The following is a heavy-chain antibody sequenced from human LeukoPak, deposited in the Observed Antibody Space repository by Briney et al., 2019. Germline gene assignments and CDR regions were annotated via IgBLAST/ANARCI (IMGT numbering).Heavy chain of an antibody. CDR1: GFTFSSYW. CDR2: IKQDGSEK. J-gene: IGHJ4*02. V-gene: IGHV3-7*01. D-gene: IGHD2-21*02. Sequence: GGSLRLSCAASGFTFSSYWMTWVRQAPGKGLEWVANIKQDGSEKYYVDSVKGRFTISRDNAKNSLYLQMNSLRAEDTAVYYCARSIVVVTAIYYFDYWGQGTLVTVSS. CDR3: ARSIVVVTAIYYFDY.